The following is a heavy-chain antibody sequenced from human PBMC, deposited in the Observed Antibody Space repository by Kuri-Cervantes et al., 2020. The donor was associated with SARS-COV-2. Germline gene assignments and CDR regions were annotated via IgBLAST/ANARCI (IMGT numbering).Heavy chain of an antibody. CDR3: ARAPGIAVAGIVMGDTDAFDI. Sequence: ASVKVSCKASGGTFSSYAISWVRQAPGQGLEWMGWINPNSGGTNYAQKFQGWVTMTRDTSISTAYMELSRLRSDDTAVYYCARAPGIAVAGIVMGDTDAFDIWGQGKKV. J-gene: IGHJ3*02. CDR1: GGTFSSYA. V-gene: IGHV1-2*04. CDR2: INPNSGGT. D-gene: IGHD6-19*01.